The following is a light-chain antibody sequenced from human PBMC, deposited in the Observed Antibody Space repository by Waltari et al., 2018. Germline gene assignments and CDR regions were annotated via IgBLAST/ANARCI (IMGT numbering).Light chain of an antibody. CDR3: QQGISFPLT. J-gene: IGKJ5*01. V-gene: IGKV1-12*01. CDR1: QGVSTR. Sequence: DIQMTQSPSSVSASVGDRVTITCRASQGVSTRLAWYQQRPGKAPNLLIYAASNLQPGVPSRFSATGSGTEFTLTIGSLQPEDSATYFCQQGISFPLTFGQGTRREIK. CDR2: AAS.